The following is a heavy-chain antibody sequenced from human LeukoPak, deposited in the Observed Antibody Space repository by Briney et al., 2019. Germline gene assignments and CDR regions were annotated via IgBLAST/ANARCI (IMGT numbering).Heavy chain of an antibody. Sequence: GASVKVSCKASGGTFSSYAISWVRQAPGQGLEWMGRIIPILGIANYAPKFQGRVRITADKSTSTAYVELSSLRSEDTAVYYCARAIVRSTGSVDIDYWGQGTLVTVSS. CDR3: ARAIVRSTGSVDIDY. J-gene: IGHJ4*02. CDR1: GGTFSSYA. V-gene: IGHV1-69*04. D-gene: IGHD3-10*01. CDR2: IIPILGIA.